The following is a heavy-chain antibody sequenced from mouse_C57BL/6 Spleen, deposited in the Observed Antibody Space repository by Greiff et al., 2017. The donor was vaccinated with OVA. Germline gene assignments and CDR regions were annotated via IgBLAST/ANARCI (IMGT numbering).Heavy chain of an antibody. CDR2: ISDGGSYT. CDR1: GFTFSSYA. J-gene: IGHJ2*01. CDR3: ARTYSNYRDYFDY. Sequence: VQLKESGGGLVKPGGSLKLSCAASGFTFSSYAMSWVRQTPEKRLEWVATISDGGSYTYYPDNVKGRFTISRDNAKNNLYLQMSHLKSEDTAMYYCARTYSNYRDYFDYWGQGTTLTVSS. D-gene: IGHD2-5*01. V-gene: IGHV5-4*01.